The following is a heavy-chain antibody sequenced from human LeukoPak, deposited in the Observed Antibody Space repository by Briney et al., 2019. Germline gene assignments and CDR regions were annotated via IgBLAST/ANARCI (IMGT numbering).Heavy chain of an antibody. V-gene: IGHV1-18*01. J-gene: IGHJ4*02. CDR3: ARDRALAGEFDY. CDR2: ISAYDGDT. CDR1: EYTFSNYG. D-gene: IGHD6-19*01. Sequence: ASVKVSCKASEYTFSNYGITWVRPAPAQGLEWMGWISAYDGDTNYAQNFQGRVTMTTDTSTSTAYMELRSLRFDDAAIYYCARDRALAGEFDYWGQGTLVTVSS.